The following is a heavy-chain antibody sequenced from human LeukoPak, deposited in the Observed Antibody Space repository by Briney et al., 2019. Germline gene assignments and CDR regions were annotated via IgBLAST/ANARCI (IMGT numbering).Heavy chain of an antibody. CDR3: AGACSGGSCYGYYYYGMDV. D-gene: IGHD2-15*01. J-gene: IGHJ6*02. V-gene: IGHV1-18*01. CDR2: ISAYNGNT. CDR1: GYTFTSYG. Sequence: ASVKVSCKASGYTFTSYGISWVRQAPGQGLEWMGWISAYNGNTNYAQKLQGRVTMTTDTSTSTAYMELRSLRSDDTAVYYCAGACSGGSCYGYYYYGMDVWGQGTTVTVSS.